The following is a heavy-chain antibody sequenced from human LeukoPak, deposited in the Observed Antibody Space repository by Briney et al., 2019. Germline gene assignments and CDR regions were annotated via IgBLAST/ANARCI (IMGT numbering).Heavy chain of an antibody. J-gene: IGHJ4*02. Sequence: KPSETLSLTCAVYGGSLSGYYWRSIPQPPGRGLGWNGEINHSGSPNYSPSLKSRDTISVDTSKNQSSLKLSSVTAADTAVYYCARRRSGDNVWGRYRPYYFDYWGQGTLVTVSS. CDR1: GGSLSGYY. V-gene: IGHV4-34*01. D-gene: IGHD3-16*02. CDR3: ARRRSGDNVWGRYRPYYFDY. CDR2: INHSGSP.